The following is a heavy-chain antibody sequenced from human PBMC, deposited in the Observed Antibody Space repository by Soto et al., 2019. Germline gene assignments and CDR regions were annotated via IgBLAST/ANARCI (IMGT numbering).Heavy chain of an antibody. Sequence: ASVKVSFKASGYSFTSLDINWVRQTAGQGLEWMGWMDPNSGSTGYAQNFQGRITMTRNISRNTAHMELSSLQSEDTAVYYCARERKFDFWRKGLDVWGQGTTVTVSS. CDR1: GYSFTSLD. V-gene: IGHV1-8*01. J-gene: IGHJ6*02. D-gene: IGHD3-3*01. CDR2: MDPNSGST. CDR3: ARERKFDFWRKGLDV.